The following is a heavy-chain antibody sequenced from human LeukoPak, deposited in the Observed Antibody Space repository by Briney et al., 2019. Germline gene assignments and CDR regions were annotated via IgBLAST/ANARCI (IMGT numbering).Heavy chain of an antibody. CDR2: IQSDGSST. CDR1: GFIFSSYW. Sequence: GGSLRLSCAASGFIFSSYWMHWVRQAPGKGLVWVSRIQSDGSSTSYADSVKGRFTISRDNAKNTLYLQMNSLRAEDTAVYYCARVGGYNDFDYWGQGTLVTVSS. J-gene: IGHJ4*02. V-gene: IGHV3-74*01. D-gene: IGHD5-24*01. CDR3: ARVGGYNDFDY.